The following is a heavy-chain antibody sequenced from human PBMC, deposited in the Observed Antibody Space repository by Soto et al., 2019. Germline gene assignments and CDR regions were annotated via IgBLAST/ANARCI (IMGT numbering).Heavy chain of an antibody. Sequence: QVQLQQSGPGLVKPSQTLSLTCAISGDSVSSNSAAWNWIRQSPSRGLEWLGRTYYRSKWYNDYAVSVKSRITINPDTSKNQFSLQLNSVTPEDTAVYYCAREEQSRITMVRGVIRVLDYWGQGTLVTVSS. V-gene: IGHV6-1*01. CDR2: TYYRSKWYN. D-gene: IGHD3-10*01. J-gene: IGHJ4*02. CDR1: GDSVSSNSAA. CDR3: AREEQSRITMVRGVIRVLDY.